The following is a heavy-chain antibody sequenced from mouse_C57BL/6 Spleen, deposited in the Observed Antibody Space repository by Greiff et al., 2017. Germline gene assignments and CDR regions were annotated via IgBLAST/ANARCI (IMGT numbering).Heavy chain of an antibody. J-gene: IGHJ2*01. Sequence: QVQLQQPGTELVKPGASVKLSCKASGYTFTSYWMHWVKQRPGQGLEWIGNINPSNGGTNYNEKFKSKATLTVDKSSSTAYMQLSSLTSEDSAVYYCAREGGFITTVVATGYFDYWGQGTTLTVSS. CDR2: INPSNGGT. CDR1: GYTFTSYW. V-gene: IGHV1-53*01. D-gene: IGHD1-1*01. CDR3: AREGGFITTVVATGYFDY.